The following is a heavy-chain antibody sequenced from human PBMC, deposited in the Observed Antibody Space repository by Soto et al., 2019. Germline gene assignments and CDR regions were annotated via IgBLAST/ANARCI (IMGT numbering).Heavy chain of an antibody. CDR3: ARDLRIGYCSGGSCYFAGY. Sequence: ASVKVSCKASGYTFTSYYMHWVRQAPGQGLEWMGRINAYNGNTNYAQKLQGRVTMTTDTSTSTAYMELRNLRSDDTAVYYCARDLRIGYCSGGSCYFAGYWGQGTLVTVSS. J-gene: IGHJ4*02. V-gene: IGHV1-18*04. D-gene: IGHD2-15*01. CDR1: GYTFTSYY. CDR2: INAYNGNT.